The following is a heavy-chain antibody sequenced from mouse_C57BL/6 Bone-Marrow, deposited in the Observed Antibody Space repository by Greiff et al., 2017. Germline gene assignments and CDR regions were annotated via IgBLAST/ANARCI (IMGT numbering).Heavy chain of an antibody. Sequence: VQLQQSGAELVKPGASVKLSCKASGYTFTSYWMQWVKQRPGQGLEWIGESDPSGSYTNYNQKFKCKATLTVDKSSSTAYMQLSSLTSEDAAFDYCARLSMDDWGQGTSVTVSS. J-gene: IGHJ4*01. CDR3: ARLSMDD. CDR2: SDPSGSYT. CDR1: GYTFTSYW. V-gene: IGHV1-50*01.